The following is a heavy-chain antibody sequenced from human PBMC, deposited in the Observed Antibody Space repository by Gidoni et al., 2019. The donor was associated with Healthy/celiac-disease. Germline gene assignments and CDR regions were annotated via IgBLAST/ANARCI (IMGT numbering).Heavy chain of an antibody. Sequence: EVQLVESGGGLVKPGGSLRLSCAASGFIFSSYSMNWVRQAPGKGLEWVSAISSRSSYIYYADSVKGRFTISRDNAENSLYLQMNSLRAEDTAVYYCARGSETERNYDFWSGYYLTGSGMDVWGQGTTVTVSS. V-gene: IGHV3-21*01. CDR1: GFIFSSYS. CDR3: ARGSETERNYDFWSGYYLTGSGMDV. D-gene: IGHD3-3*01. CDR2: ISSRSSYI. J-gene: IGHJ6*02.